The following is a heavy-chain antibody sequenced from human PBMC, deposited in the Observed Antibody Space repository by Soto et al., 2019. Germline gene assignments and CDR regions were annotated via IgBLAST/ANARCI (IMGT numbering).Heavy chain of an antibody. V-gene: IGHV1-69*01. Sequence: QVQLVQSGADVKKPGSSVKVSCKTSGGPFGSSAISWVRQAPAQGLEWMGEIIPVFDKANYAQNFQGGLTITADEPTGTVFMQLSSLRSEDTAVYFCARLRRDWGDAFDLWGLGTFVTVSS. D-gene: IGHD3-16*01. CDR2: IIPVFDKA. CDR3: ARLRRDWGDAFDL. CDR1: GGPFGSSA. J-gene: IGHJ3*01.